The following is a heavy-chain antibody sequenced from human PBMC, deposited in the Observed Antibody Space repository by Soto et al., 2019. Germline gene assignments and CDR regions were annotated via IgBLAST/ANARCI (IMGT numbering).Heavy chain of an antibody. CDR2: IYYSGST. CDR1: GGSISSYY. Sequence: QVQLQESGPGLVKPSETLSLTCTVSGGSISSYYWSWIRQPPGKGLEWIGYIYYSGSTNYNPSLKCRVTTSVDTSKNQFSLKLSSVTAADTAVYYCARALEYDFWSADPFFDYWGQGTLVTVSS. J-gene: IGHJ4*02. V-gene: IGHV4-59*01. D-gene: IGHD3-3*01. CDR3: ARALEYDFWSADPFFDY.